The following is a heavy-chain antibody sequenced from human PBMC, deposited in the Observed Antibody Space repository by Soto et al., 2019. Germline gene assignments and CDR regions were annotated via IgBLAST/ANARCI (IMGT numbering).Heavy chain of an antibody. CDR2: TSYDGSDK. J-gene: IGHJ1*01. CDR1: GFTFRSYV. CDR3: ARWGTTGGLDV. V-gene: IGHV3-33*05. D-gene: IGHD3-16*01. Sequence: QVHLVESGGGVVQPGSSLRVSCVGSGFTFRSYVIHWVRQAPGKGLEWVALTSYDGSDKYYDDSVRGRFTISRDNSRNSVELQMDSLRVEDTGLYYCARWGTTGGLDVWGQGTLV.